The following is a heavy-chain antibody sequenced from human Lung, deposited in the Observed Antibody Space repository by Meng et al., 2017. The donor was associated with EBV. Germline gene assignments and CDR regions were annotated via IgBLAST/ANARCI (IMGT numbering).Heavy chain of an antibody. CDR1: GYTFTSYY. V-gene: IGHV1-46*04. CDR3: ARDCLAGYTSGWQFDY. Sequence: QVESGACGGEGKKPGASVKVSCKAYGYTFTSYYIQWVRQAPGQGLEWMGIINPSTGTTTYAQNLQGRVTMTRDTSTSTVYMELSSLRSEDTAVYYCARDCLAGYTSGWQFDYWGQGTLVTVSS. D-gene: IGHD6-19*01. J-gene: IGHJ4*02. CDR2: INPSTGTT.